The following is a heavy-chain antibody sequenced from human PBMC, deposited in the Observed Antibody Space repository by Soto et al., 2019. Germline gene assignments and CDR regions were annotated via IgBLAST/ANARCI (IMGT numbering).Heavy chain of an antibody. Sequence: QVQLVQSGAEVKKPGSSVKLSCKAPGGTFSSYAISWARPAPGQGLEWMGGNIPIFGTANYAQKLQGRVTITADESTSTAYMLLSSLRSEDTAVYYCASLLYDFGSIQYYYYYGMDVSGQGTTVAVSS. CDR1: GGTFSSYA. V-gene: IGHV1-69*01. CDR2: NIPIFGTA. CDR3: ASLLYDFGSIQYYYYYGMDV. D-gene: IGHD3-3*01. J-gene: IGHJ6*02.